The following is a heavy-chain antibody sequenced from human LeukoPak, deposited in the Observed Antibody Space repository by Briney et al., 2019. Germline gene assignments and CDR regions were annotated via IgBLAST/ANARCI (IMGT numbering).Heavy chain of an antibody. V-gene: IGHV1-24*01. CDR2: FDPEDGET. D-gene: IGHD3-10*01. J-gene: IGHJ6*03. CDR1: GYTLTELS. Sequence: ASVKVSCKVSGYTLTELSMHWVRQAPGKGLEWMGGFDPEDGETIYAQKFQGRVTMTEDTSTDTAYMELCSLRSEDTAVYYCATTYYYGSGSYYYMDVWGKGTTVTISS. CDR3: ATTYYYGSGSYYYMDV.